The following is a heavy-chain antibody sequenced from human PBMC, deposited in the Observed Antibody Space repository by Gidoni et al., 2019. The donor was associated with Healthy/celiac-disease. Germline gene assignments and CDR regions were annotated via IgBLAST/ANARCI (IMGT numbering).Heavy chain of an antibody. CDR3: ARDGTWSGITIFAGV. Sequence: QVQLVQSGAEVKKPGSSVKVPCKASGGPFSSYAISWVRQAPGQGLEWMGGIIPIFGTANYAQKFQGRVTITADESTSTAYMELSSLRSEDTAVYYCARDGTWSGITIFAGVWGQGTTVTVSS. D-gene: IGHD3-3*01. J-gene: IGHJ6*02. CDR1: GGPFSSYA. V-gene: IGHV1-69*01. CDR2: IIPIFGTA.